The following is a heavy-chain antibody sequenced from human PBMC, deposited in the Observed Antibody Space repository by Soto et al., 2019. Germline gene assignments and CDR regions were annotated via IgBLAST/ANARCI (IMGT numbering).Heavy chain of an antibody. V-gene: IGHV1-8*01. Sequence: ASVKVSCKASGYTFTSYDINWVRQATGQGLEWMGWMNPNSGNTGYAQKFQGRVTMTRNTSISTAYMELSSLRSEDTAVYYCARAGEYSSSWYSYYYYYMDVWGKGTTVTVSS. D-gene: IGHD6-13*01. J-gene: IGHJ6*03. CDR2: MNPNSGNT. CDR1: GYTFTSYD. CDR3: ARAGEYSSSWYSYYYYYMDV.